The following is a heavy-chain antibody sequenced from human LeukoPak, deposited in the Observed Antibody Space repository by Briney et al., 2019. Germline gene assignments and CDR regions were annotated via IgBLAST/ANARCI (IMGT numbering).Heavy chain of an antibody. CDR2: ISYDGSNK. CDR3: ATGSPAAMVPIFDY. D-gene: IGHD2-2*01. CDR1: GFTFSSYG. J-gene: IGHJ4*02. V-gene: IGHV3-30*03. Sequence: PGRSLRLSCAASGFTFSSYGMHWVRQAPGKGLEWVAVISYDGSNKYYADSVKGRFTISRDNSKNTLYLQMNSLRAEDTAVYYCATGSPAAMVPIFDYWGQGTLVTVSS.